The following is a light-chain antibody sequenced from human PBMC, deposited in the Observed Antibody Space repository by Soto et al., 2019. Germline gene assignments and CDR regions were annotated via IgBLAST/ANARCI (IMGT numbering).Light chain of an antibody. V-gene: IGLV1-40*01. CDR1: SSNFGAGYD. CDR2: GNS. CDR3: QSYDSSLSGYV. J-gene: IGLJ1*01. Sequence: QSVLTQPPSVPGAPGQRVTISCTGSSSNFGAGYDVHWYQQLPGTAPKLLIYGNSNRPSGVPDRFSGSKSGTSASLAITGLQAEDEADYYCQSYDSSLSGYVFGTGTKVTVL.